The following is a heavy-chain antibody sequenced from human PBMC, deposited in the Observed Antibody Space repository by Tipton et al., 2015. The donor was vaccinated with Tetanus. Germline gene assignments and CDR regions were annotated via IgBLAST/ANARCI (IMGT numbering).Heavy chain of an antibody. D-gene: IGHD2-2*01. V-gene: IGHV1-69*01. CDR3: ARDYCSSTSCYSYYYYYGTDV. Sequence: QSGAEVKKPGSSVKVSCKASGGTFSSYAISWVRQAPGQGLEWMGGIIPIFGTANYAQKFQGRVTITADESTSTAYMELSSLRSEDTAVYYCARDYCSSTSCYSYYYYYGTDVWGQGTTVTVSS. CDR2: IIPIFGTA. CDR1: GGTFSSYA. J-gene: IGHJ6*02.